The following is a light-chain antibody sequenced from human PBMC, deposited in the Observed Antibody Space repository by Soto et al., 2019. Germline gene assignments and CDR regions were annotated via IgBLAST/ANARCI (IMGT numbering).Light chain of an antibody. V-gene: IGLV1-36*01. CDR3: AAWDDSLTVV. Sequence: QPVLTQPPSVSEAPRQRVTISCSGSSSNIGNNAVNWYQQLPGKAPKLLIYYDDLLPSGVSDRFSGSKSGTSASLAISGLQSEDEADYYCAAWDDSLTVVFGGGTKLTVL. CDR1: SSNIGNNA. CDR2: YDD. J-gene: IGLJ2*01.